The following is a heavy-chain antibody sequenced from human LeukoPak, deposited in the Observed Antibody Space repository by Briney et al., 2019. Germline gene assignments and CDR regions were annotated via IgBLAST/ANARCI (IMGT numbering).Heavy chain of an antibody. V-gene: IGHV1-18*01. CDR3: ARDLDNRNDLYYLDW. CDR2: ISAKNGNT. D-gene: IGHD1-20*01. J-gene: IGHJ4*02. Sequence: ASVKVSCKASGYTFIIYGISWVRQAAGQGLEWMGRISAKNGNTIYAQKLQGRVTMTADTSTTTAYMELRSLRSDDTAVYYCARDLDNRNDLYYLDWWGQGTLVTVSS. CDR1: GYTFIIYG.